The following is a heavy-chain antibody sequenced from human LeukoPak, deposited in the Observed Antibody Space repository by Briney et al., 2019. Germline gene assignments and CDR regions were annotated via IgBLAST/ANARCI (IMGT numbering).Heavy chain of an antibody. Sequence: ASVKVSCKASGYTFTSHGISWVRQAPGQGLEWMGWMNPNSGNTGYAQKFQGRVTITRNTSISTAYMELSSLRAEDTAVYYCAKGGVGAHFDYWGQGTLVTVSS. J-gene: IGHJ4*02. V-gene: IGHV1-8*01. CDR2: MNPNSGNT. CDR1: GYTFTSHG. CDR3: AKGGVGAHFDY. D-gene: IGHD1-26*01.